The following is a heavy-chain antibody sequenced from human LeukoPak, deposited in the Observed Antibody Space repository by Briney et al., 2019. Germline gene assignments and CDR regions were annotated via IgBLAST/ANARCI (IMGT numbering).Heavy chain of an antibody. V-gene: IGHV4-4*07. D-gene: IGHD3-10*01. CDR2: IYSSGST. CDR1: GGSIRNYY. Sequence: SETLSLTCTVSGGSIRNYYWTWIRQPAGKGLEWIGRIYSSGSTIYNPSLKSRVTMSVDKSKNQFSLNFTSVTAADTAVYYCAVLGESLDYWGQGTLVTASS. J-gene: IGHJ4*02. CDR3: AVLGESLDY.